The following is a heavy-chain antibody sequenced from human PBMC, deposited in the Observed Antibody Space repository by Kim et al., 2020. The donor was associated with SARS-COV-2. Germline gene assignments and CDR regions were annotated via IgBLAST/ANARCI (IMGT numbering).Heavy chain of an antibody. CDR2: ISPIDESP. CDR1: GFTFRNYA. Sequence: GGSLRLSCAASGFTFRNYAMTWVRQAPGKGLEWVSAISPIDESPYYGDSVKGRFTISRDISRNTVYLQMNRLRAEDTAVYYCAGDWGDIQVVKGAWGGGSDCWGQGTLVAVSS. D-gene: IGHD2-21*02. J-gene: IGHJ4*02. V-gene: IGHV3-23*01. CDR3: AGDWGDIQVVKGAWGGGSDC.